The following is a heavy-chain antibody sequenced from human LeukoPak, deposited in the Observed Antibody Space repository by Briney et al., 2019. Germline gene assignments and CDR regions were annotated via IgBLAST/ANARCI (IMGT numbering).Heavy chain of an antibody. CDR3: ARVGATGTADY. CDR2: INSDGSDT. CDR1: GFTFSSYW. Sequence: GGSLRLSCAASGFTFSSYWMHWVRQGPGEGLVWVARINSDGSDTTNADSVKGRFTISRDNAKDTVYLQMNSLRVEDTAVYYCARVGATGTADYWGQGTLVTVSS. D-gene: IGHD1-1*01. J-gene: IGHJ4*02. V-gene: IGHV3-74*01.